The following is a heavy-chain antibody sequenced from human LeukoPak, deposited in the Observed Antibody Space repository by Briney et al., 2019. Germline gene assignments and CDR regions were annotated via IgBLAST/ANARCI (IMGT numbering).Heavy chain of an antibody. CDR3: ARGSQSITMVRGVIPIYYYYYMDV. D-gene: IGHD3-10*01. CDR1: GGTFSSYA. Sequence: SVKVSCKASGGTFSSYAISWVRQAPGQGLEWMGGIIPIFGTANCAQKFQGRVTITADKSTSTAYMELSSLRSEDTAVYYCARGSQSITMVRGVIPIYYYYYMDVWGKGTTVTVSS. CDR2: IIPIFGTA. J-gene: IGHJ6*03. V-gene: IGHV1-69*06.